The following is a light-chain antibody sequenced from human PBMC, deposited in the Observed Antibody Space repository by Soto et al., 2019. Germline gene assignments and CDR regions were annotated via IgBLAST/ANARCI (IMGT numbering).Light chain of an antibody. CDR3: QSYDSSLSVHVV. J-gene: IGLJ2*01. CDR2: GNS. Sequence: QSVLTQPPSVSGAPGQRVTISCTGSSSNIGAGYDVHWYQQLPGTAPKLLIYGNSNLPSGVPDRFSGSKSGTSASLAITGIQAEDEADYYCQSYDSSLSVHVVFGGGTKLTVL. CDR1: SSNIGAGYD. V-gene: IGLV1-40*01.